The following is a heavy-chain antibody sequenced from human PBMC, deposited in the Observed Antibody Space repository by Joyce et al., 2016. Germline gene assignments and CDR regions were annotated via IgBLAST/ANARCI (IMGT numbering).Heavy chain of an antibody. CDR3: TRSSRTGYTAGWPDFDY. CDR1: EFAFSSHA. Sequence: QVPLLESGGGVAQPGRSLRLSCAASEFAFSSHAMYWVRQAPGKGLEWVAVMSYDGSNQYYADSVRGRFTISRDNSQNTLYLQMNSLRVEDTAVYYCTRSSRTGYTAGWPDFDYWGQGTLVTVSS. D-gene: IGHD2-2*02. CDR2: MSYDGSNQ. V-gene: IGHV3-30*03. J-gene: IGHJ4*02.